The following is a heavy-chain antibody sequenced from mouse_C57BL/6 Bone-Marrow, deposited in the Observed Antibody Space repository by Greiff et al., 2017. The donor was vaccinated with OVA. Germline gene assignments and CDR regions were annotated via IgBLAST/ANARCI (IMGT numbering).Heavy chain of an antibody. CDR1: GFTFSDYG. J-gene: IGHJ4*01. CDR3: ARRVYYDYPYYYAMDY. V-gene: IGHV5-15*01. D-gene: IGHD2-4*01. CDR2: ISNLAYSI. Sequence: EVMLVESGGGLVQPGGSLKLSCAASGFTFSDYGMAWVRQAPRKGPEWVAFISNLAYSIYYADTVTGRFTITRETAKNTLYLEMSSLRSEDTAMYYCARRVYYDYPYYYAMDYWGQGTSVTVSS.